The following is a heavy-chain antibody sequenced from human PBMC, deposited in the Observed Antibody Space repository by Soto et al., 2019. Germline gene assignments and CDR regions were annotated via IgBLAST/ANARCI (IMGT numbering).Heavy chain of an antibody. CDR3: ARVLGYSSSWYLYGMDV. D-gene: IGHD6-13*01. CDR2: IIPIFGTA. J-gene: IGHJ6*02. Sequence: SVKVSCKASGGTFSSYAISWVRQSPGQGLEWMGGIIPIFGTANYAQKFQGRVTITADESTSTAYMELSSLRSEDTAVYYCARVLGYSSSWYLYGMDVWGQGTTVTVSS. V-gene: IGHV1-69*13. CDR1: GGTFSSYA.